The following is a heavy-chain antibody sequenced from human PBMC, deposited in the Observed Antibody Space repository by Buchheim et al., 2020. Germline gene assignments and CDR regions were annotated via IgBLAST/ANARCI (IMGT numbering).Heavy chain of an antibody. J-gene: IGHJ4*02. CDR2: IYTGDSDT. Sequence: EVQLVQSGAEVKKPGESLKISCEGFGYSFTTYWIGWVRQMPGKGLEWMGIIYTGDSDTRYSPSFQGQVPISADKPISTAYLQWSSLKASDSAMYYCARHSTLEATAEVPAAMGIDYWGQGTL. CDR1: GYSFTTYW. D-gene: IGHD2-2*01. V-gene: IGHV5-51*01. CDR3: ARHSTLEATAEVPAAMGIDY.